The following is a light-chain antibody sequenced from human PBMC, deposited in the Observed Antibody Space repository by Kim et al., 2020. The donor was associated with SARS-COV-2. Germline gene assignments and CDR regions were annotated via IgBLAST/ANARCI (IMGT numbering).Light chain of an antibody. V-gene: IGKV1-5*03. Sequence: SASVGDRVTITCRASQIINTFLAWYKQKPGKAPDLLIYQASSLQIGVPSRFSGSGSGTEFTLTINSLQPDDFATYDCQHYIRFPYTFGQGTKLEI. CDR2: QAS. CDR1: QIINTF. J-gene: IGKJ2*01. CDR3: QHYIRFPYT.